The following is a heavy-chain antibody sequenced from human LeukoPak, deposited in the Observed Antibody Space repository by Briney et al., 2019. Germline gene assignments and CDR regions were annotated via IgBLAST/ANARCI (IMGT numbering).Heavy chain of an antibody. Sequence: PGRSLRLSCAASGFTFSSYAMHWVRQAPGKGLEWVAVISYDGSNKYYADSVKGRFTISRDNSKNTLYLQMNSLRAEDTAVYYCASWATAMVTISPFQHWGQGTLVTVSS. V-gene: IGHV3-30-3*01. D-gene: IGHD5-18*01. CDR3: ASWATAMVTISPFQH. CDR2: ISYDGSNK. J-gene: IGHJ1*01. CDR1: GFTFSSYA.